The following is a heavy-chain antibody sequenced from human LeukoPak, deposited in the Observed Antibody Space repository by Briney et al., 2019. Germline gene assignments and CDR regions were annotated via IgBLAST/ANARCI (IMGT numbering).Heavy chain of an antibody. CDR3: ASSSPTDIVVVPAAMRGENWFDP. D-gene: IGHD2-2*01. J-gene: IGHJ5*02. V-gene: IGHV1-69*04. Sequence: SVKVSCKASGGTFSSYAISWVRQAPGQGLEWMGRIIPILGIANYAQKFQGRVTITADKSTSTAYMELSSLRSEDTAVYYCASSSPTDIVVVPAAMRGENWFDPWGQGTLVTVSS. CDR1: GGTFSSYA. CDR2: IIPILGIA.